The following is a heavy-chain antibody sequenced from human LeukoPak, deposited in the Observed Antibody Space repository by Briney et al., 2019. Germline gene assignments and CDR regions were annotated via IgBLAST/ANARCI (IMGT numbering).Heavy chain of an antibody. J-gene: IGHJ5*02. CDR3: VREAGYCAPVCVKTNWFDP. CDR1: GFPFSSYA. V-gene: IGHV3-23*01. CDR2: ISNGKT. Sequence: GGSLRLSCVASGFPFSSYAMSWVRQPPGKGLEWVAAISNGKTYYADSVRGRFAISRDDSTNTVYLHMNSLRDEDTALYHCVREAGYCAPVCVKTNWFDPWGQGTLVTVSS. D-gene: IGHD2-15*01.